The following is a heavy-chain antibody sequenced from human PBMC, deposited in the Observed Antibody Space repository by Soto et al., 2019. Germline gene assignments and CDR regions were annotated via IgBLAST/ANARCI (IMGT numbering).Heavy chain of an antibody. J-gene: IGHJ5*02. Sequence: QLLESGPGLVKPSETLSLTCTVSGGSISSYYWSWIRQPAGKGLEWIGRIYTSGSTNYNPSLKSRVTMSVDTSKNQFSLKLSSVTAADTAVYYCARGGSYSSSWWGWFDPWGQETLVTVSS. CDR1: GGSISSYY. D-gene: IGHD6-13*01. V-gene: IGHV4-4*07. CDR2: IYTSGST. CDR3: ARGGSYSSSWWGWFDP.